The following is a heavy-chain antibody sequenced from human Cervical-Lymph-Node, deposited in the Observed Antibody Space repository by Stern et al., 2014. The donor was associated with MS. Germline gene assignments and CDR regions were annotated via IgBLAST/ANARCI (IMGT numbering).Heavy chain of an antibody. Sequence: QVTLRESGPTLVKPTHTLTLTCTFSGFSLNTSGEGVGWIRQPPGKALEWLAVIYWDADERYSPSLDSRLTITKDTSKNQVVLTMVNMDPVDTGTYYCAHTTVTFDEAYGLDVWGQGTTVTVAS. CDR3: AHTTVTFDEAYGLDV. V-gene: IGHV2-5*02. J-gene: IGHJ6*02. CDR1: GFSLNTSGEG. CDR2: IYWDADE. D-gene: IGHD4-17*01.